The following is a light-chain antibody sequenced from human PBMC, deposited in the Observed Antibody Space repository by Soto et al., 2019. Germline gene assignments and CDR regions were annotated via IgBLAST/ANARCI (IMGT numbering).Light chain of an antibody. V-gene: IGKV3-15*01. Sequence: EIVITQSPATLSVSPGERATLSCRARQIVSSNLAWYQQKPGQAPRLLIYGASTRATGIPARFSGSGSGTEFTLTISSLQSEDFAVYYCQQYNNWPRTFGQGTKVDIK. CDR2: GAS. CDR3: QQYNNWPRT. J-gene: IGKJ1*01. CDR1: QIVSSN.